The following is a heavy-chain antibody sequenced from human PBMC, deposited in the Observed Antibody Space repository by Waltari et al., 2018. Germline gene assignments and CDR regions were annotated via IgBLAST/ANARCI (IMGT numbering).Heavy chain of an antibody. CDR3: ARSGFTSSTGDDF. CDR1: GSTFSNYG. Sequence: QVLLVQSATEVKKPGASVRVSCKTSGSTFSNYGTSWVRQAPGQGLEWMGWISAYSGDTNYAPKFQGRVTMTTDISTSTAYMELKSLTSDDTAVYYCARSGFTSSTGDDFWGQGTLVTVS. V-gene: IGHV1-18*01. D-gene: IGHD3-16*01. J-gene: IGHJ4*02. CDR2: ISAYSGDT.